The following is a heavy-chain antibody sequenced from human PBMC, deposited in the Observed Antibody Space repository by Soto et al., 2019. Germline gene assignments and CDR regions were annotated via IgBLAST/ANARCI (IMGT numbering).Heavy chain of an antibody. Sequence: QLQLQESGPGLVKPSETLSLNCTVSGGSISSNTYYWGWIRQPPGKGLEWIGTIFYSGNTYYNPSIRSRVTMSVDSSKTQLSLKLSSVTAADTAVYYCASSPGNHDHYYAMDVWGQGTMVTVSS. CDR1: GGSISSNTYY. V-gene: IGHV4-39*01. CDR3: ASSPGNHDHYYAMDV. CDR2: IFYSGNT. J-gene: IGHJ6*01. D-gene: IGHD6-13*01.